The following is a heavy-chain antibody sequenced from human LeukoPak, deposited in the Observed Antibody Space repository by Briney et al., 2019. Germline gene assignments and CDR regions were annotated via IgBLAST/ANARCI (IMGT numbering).Heavy chain of an antibody. CDR1: GYTFTSYG. CDR2: ISPYNGNT. Sequence: ASVKVSCKASGYTFTSYGISWVRQAPGQGLEWMGWISPYNGNTNYAQKLQGRVTMTTDPSTSTAYMELRSLRSDDTAVYYCARDAGIQLWLYAFDIWGQGTMVTVSS. V-gene: IGHV1-18*01. D-gene: IGHD5-18*01. J-gene: IGHJ3*02. CDR3: ARDAGIQLWLYAFDI.